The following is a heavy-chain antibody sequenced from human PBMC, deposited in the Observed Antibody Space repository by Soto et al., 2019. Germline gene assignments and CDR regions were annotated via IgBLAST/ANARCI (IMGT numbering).Heavy chain of an antibody. CDR3: ARDPPATRHGMDV. J-gene: IGHJ6*02. CDR1: GFTVSSNY. Sequence: EVQLVETGGGLIQPGGSLRLSCAASGFTVSSNYMSWVRQAPGKGLEWVSVIYSGGSTYYADSVRGRFTISRDNSKNTLYVQMESLRAEDTAVYYCARDPPATRHGMDVWGQGTTVNVSS. CDR2: IYSGGST. V-gene: IGHV3-53*02.